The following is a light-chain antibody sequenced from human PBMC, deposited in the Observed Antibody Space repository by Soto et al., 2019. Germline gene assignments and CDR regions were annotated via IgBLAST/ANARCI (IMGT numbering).Light chain of an antibody. V-gene: IGLV7-46*01. CDR2: HTS. CDR3: LLFHSNPGV. J-gene: IGLJ2*01. CDR1: SGAVTSGHY. Sequence: QAVVTQEPSLTVSPGETVTLTCGSSSGAVTSGHYSYWFQQKPGQAPRALIYHTSNKHSWTPARFSGSLYGGKAALTLSGAQPEDAAEYYCLLFHSNPGVFGGGTNLTVL.